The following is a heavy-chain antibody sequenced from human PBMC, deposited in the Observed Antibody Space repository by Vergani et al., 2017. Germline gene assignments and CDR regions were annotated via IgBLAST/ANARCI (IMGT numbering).Heavy chain of an antibody. CDR3: AGEGGDYYYDSSGTVFDY. J-gene: IGHJ4*02. Sequence: EVQLVESGGGLVQPGGSLRLSCAASGFTFSSYWMSWVRQAPGKGLEWVANIKQDGSEKYYVDSVKGRFTISRDNAKNSLYLQMNSLRAEDTAVYYCAGEGGDYYYDSSGTVFDYWGQGTLVTVSS. D-gene: IGHD3-22*01. V-gene: IGHV3-7*01. CDR2: IKQDGSEK. CDR1: GFTFSSYW.